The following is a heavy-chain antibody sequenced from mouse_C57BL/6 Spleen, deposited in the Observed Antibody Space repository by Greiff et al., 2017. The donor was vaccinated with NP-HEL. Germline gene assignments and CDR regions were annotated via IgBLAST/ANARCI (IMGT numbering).Heavy chain of an antibody. CDR1: GYTFTSYW. V-gene: IGHV1-52*01. CDR3: ARERYYSNYGGYFDV. Sequence: VQLQQPGAELVRPGSSVKLSCKASGYTFTSYWMHWVKQRPIQGLEWIGNIDPSDSETHYNQKFKDKATLTVDKSSSTAYMQLSSLTSEDSAVYYCARERYYSNYGGYFDVWGTGTTVTVSS. J-gene: IGHJ1*03. CDR2: IDPSDSET. D-gene: IGHD2-5*01.